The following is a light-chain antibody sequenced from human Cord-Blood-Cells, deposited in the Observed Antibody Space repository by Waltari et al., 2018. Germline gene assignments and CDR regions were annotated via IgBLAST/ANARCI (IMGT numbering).Light chain of an antibody. CDR3: QQRSNWPPIT. CDR1: KSVSSY. J-gene: IGKJ5*01. CDR2: DAS. V-gene: IGKV3-11*01. Sequence: EILLTQSPATLSLSPRERATLPCRASKSVSSYLAWYQQKPGQAPRLRIYDASNRATGIPARFSGSGSGTDFTLTISSREPEDFAVYYCQQRSNWPPITFGQGTRLEIK.